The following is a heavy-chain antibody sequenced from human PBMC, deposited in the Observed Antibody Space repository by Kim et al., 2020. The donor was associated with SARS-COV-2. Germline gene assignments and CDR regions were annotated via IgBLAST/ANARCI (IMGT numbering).Heavy chain of an antibody. V-gene: IGHV3-53*01. J-gene: IGHJ3*02. CDR3: ARPEVTNDAFDI. Sequence: YYADAVKGRFTISRDNSKNTLYLQMNSLRAEDTAVYYCARPEVTNDAFDIWGQGTMVTVSS. D-gene: IGHD4-17*01.